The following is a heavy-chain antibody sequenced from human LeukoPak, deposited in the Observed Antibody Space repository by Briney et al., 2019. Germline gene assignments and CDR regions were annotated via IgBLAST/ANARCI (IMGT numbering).Heavy chain of an antibody. CDR2: INPNSGGT. V-gene: IGHV1-2*02. CDR1: GYTFTGYC. J-gene: IGHJ4*02. CDR3: AGAFGYCSGGSCYGLDY. Sequence: GASVKVSCKASGYTFTGYCMHWVRQAPGQGLEWMGWINPNSGGTNYAQKFQGRVTMTRDTSISTAYMELSRLRSDDTAVYYCAGAFGYCSGGSCYGLDYWGQGTLVTVSS. D-gene: IGHD2-15*01.